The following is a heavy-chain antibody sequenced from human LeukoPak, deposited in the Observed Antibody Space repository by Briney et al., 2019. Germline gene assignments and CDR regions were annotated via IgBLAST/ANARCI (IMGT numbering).Heavy chain of an antibody. V-gene: IGHV1-69*04. J-gene: IGHJ4*02. CDR1: GGTFSSYA. CDR3: AREDDGYLVDY. Sequence: GASVKVSCKASGGTFSSYAISWVRQAPGQGLEWMGRIIPILGIANYAQKFQGRVTITADKSTSTAYMELSSLRSEDTAVYYCAREDDGYLVDYWGQGTLVTVSS. D-gene: IGHD5-24*01. CDR2: IIPILGIA.